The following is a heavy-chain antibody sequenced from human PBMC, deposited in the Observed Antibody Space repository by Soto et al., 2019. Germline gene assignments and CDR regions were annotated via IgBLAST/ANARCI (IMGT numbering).Heavy chain of an antibody. J-gene: IGHJ6*02. CDR3: ARTSAAGKYYYGMDV. D-gene: IGHD6-13*01. CDR2: IYPGDSDT. Sequence: GESLKISCKGSGYSFTSYWIGWVRQMPGKGLEWTGIIYPGDSDTRYSPSFQGQVTISADKSISTAYLQWSSLKASDTAMYYCARTSAAGKYYYGMDVWGQGTTVTV. CDR1: GYSFTSYW. V-gene: IGHV5-51*01.